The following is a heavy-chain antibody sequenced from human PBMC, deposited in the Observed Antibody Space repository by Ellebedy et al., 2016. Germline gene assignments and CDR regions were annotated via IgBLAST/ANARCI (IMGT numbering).Heavy chain of an antibody. CDR2: INPSGGRT. CDR1: GFTFSSYT. CDR3: AKAGAASWYNY. D-gene: IGHD1-14*01. J-gene: IGHJ4*02. Sequence: GGSLRLSCAASGFTFSSYTMGWVRQAPGTGLEWVSDINPSGGRTYYADSVKGRFTISRDNSKNTLFLQMNSLRADDTAIYYCAKAGAASWYNYWGQGTLVTVSS. V-gene: IGHV3-23*01.